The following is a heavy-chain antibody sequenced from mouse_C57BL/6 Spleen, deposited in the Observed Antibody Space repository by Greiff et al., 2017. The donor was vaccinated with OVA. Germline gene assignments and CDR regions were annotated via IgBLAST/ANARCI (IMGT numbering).Heavy chain of an antibody. CDR3: AREDSNYNYFDY. CDR2: ISDGGSYT. V-gene: IGHV5-4*01. Sequence: EVKLMESGGGLVKPGGSLKLSCAASGFTFSSYAMSWVRQTPEKRLEWVATISDGGSYTYYPDNVKGRFTISIDNAKNNLYLQMSHLKSDDTAMYYCAREDSNYNYFDYWGQGTTLTVSS. CDR1: GFTFSSYA. J-gene: IGHJ2*01. D-gene: IGHD2-5*01.